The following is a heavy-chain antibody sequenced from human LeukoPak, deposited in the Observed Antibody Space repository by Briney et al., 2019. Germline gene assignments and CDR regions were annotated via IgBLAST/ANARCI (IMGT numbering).Heavy chain of an antibody. CDR2: IWYDGSNK. Sequence: GRSLRLSCAASGFTFSSYGMHWVRQAPGKGLEWVAVIWYDGSNKYYADSVKGRFTISRDNSKNTLYLQMNSLRAEDTAVYYCARAIQLWSPDYWGQGTLVTVSS. J-gene: IGHJ4*02. CDR3: ARAIQLWSPDY. V-gene: IGHV3-33*01. D-gene: IGHD5-18*01. CDR1: GFTFSSYG.